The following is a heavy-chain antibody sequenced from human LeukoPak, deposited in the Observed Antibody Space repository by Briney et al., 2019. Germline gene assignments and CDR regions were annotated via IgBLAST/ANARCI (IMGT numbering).Heavy chain of an antibody. D-gene: IGHD3-22*01. CDR1: GGSISSYY. CDR3: GRDIPSGYYDY. V-gene: IGHV4-59*12. CDR2: VYYSGST. Sequence: PSETLSLTCTVSGGSISSYYWSWIRQPPGKGLEWIGYVYYSGSTNYNPSLKSRVTISVDTSKNQFSLRLSSVTAADTAIYHCGRDIPSGYYDYWGQGTLVTVSS. J-gene: IGHJ4*02.